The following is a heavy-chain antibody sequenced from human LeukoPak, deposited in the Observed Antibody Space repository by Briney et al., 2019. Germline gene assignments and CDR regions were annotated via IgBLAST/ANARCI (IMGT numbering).Heavy chain of an antibody. Sequence: GGSLRLSCAASGFTFSSYSMNWVRQAPGKGLEWVSYISSSSSYTNYADSVKGRFTISRDNAKNSLYLQMNSLRAEDTAVYYCAREVGYCSGGSCAQYYFDYWGQGTLVTVSS. CDR1: GFTFSSYS. CDR2: ISSSSSYT. CDR3: AREVGYCSGGSCAQYYFDY. V-gene: IGHV3-21*05. J-gene: IGHJ4*02. D-gene: IGHD2-15*01.